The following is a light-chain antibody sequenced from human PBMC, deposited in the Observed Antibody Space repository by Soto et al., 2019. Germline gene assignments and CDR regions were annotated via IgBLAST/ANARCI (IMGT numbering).Light chain of an antibody. CDR1: QSVSSSY. CDR3: QQYGSSPLWT. Sequence: EIVLTQSPGTLSLSPVERATLSCMASQSVSSSYLAWYQQKPGQAPRLLIYGASSRATGIPDGFSGSGSGTDFTLTISRLEPEDFAVYYCQQYGSSPLWTFGQGTKVDI. J-gene: IGKJ1*01. CDR2: GAS. V-gene: IGKV3-20*01.